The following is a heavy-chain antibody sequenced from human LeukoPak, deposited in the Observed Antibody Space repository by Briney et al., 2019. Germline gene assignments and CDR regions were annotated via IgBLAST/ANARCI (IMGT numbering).Heavy chain of an antibody. D-gene: IGHD3-22*01. CDR3: ARSGAPPDYYDSSGYYYVAFGI. Sequence: ASVKVSCKASGYTFTGYYMHWVRQAPGQGLEWMGWINPNSGGTNYAQKFQGRVTMTRDTSISTAYMELSRLRSDDTAVYYCARSGAPPDYYDSSGYYYVAFGIWGQGTMVTVSS. V-gene: IGHV1-2*02. CDR1: GYTFTGYY. CDR2: INPNSGGT. J-gene: IGHJ3*02.